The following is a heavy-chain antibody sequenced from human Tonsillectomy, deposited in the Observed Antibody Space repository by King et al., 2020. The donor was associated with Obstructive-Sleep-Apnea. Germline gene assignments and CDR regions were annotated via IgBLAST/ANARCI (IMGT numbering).Heavy chain of an antibody. CDR1: GLTFSSHA. CDR3: AGGSGIAAAGENWFDP. D-gene: IGHD6-13*01. Sequence: VQLVESGGGVVQPGRSLRLSCAASGLTFSSHAMNWVRQAPGKGLEWVAVISYDGSKKYYADSVKGRISISRDNSKNTLYLEMNSLRAEDTAVYYCAGGSGIAAAGENWFDPWGQGTLVTVSS. J-gene: IGHJ5*02. V-gene: IGHV3-30*04. CDR2: ISYDGSKK.